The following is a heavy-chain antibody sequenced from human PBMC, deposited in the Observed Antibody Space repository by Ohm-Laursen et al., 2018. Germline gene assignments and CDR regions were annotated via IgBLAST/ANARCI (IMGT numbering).Heavy chain of an antibody. V-gene: IGHV3-48*01. CDR3: ARGSSVFDY. Sequence: SLRLSCSASEFTFSAYSMNWVRQAPGKGLEWLSHISGSSTTIYYADSVKGRFTISRDNAKNSLNLQMNSLRAEDTAVYYCARGSSVFDYWGRGTLVTVSS. CDR2: ISGSSTTI. J-gene: IGHJ4*02. CDR1: EFTFSAYS.